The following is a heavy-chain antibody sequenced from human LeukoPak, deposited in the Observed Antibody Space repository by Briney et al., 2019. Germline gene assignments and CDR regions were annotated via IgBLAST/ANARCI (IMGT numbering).Heavy chain of an antibody. CDR3: AKASPGGIAVAGTGY. D-gene: IGHD6-19*01. J-gene: IGHJ4*02. CDR1: GFTFSSYS. CDR2: ISSSSSYI. Sequence: KPGGSLRLSCAASGFTFSSYSMTWVRQAPGKGLEWVSSISSSSSYIYYADSVKGRFTISRDNAKNSLYLQMNSLRAEDTAVYYCAKASPGGIAVAGTGYWGQGTLVTVSS. V-gene: IGHV3-21*01.